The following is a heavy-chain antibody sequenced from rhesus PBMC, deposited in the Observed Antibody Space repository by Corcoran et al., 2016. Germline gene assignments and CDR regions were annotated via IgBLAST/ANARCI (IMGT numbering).Heavy chain of an antibody. V-gene: IGHV4-65*02. Sequence: QVQLQESGPGLVKPSETLSLTCAVSGGSISSSNWWSWIRQPPGKGLEWIGYISGSSGSTYYNPSLKSRVTISKDTSKNQFSLKLSSVTAADTAVYYCARKLFLDVWGRGVLVTVSS. J-gene: IGHJ5-2*02. CDR1: GGSISSSNW. CDR2: ISGSSGST. D-gene: IGHD3-3*01. CDR3: ARKLFLDV.